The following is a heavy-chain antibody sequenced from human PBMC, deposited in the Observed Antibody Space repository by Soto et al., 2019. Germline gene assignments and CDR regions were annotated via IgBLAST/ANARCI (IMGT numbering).Heavy chain of an antibody. CDR2: IYYSGST. V-gene: IGHV4-30-4*01. D-gene: IGHD3-3*01. CDR3: ARLSGMVDYDFWSGYPYYFDY. Sequence: SETLSLTCTVSGGSISSGDYYWSWIRQPPGKGLEWIGYIYYSGSTYYNPSLKSRVTISVDTSKNQFSLKLSSVTAADTAVYYCARLSGMVDYDFWSGYPYYFDYWGQGTLVTVSS. CDR1: GGSISSGDYY. J-gene: IGHJ4*02.